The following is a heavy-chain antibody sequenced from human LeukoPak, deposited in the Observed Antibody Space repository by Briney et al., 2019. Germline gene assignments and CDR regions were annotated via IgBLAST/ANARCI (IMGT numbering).Heavy chain of an antibody. V-gene: IGHV4-59*01. CDR3: ARAGPGYCSGSSCFDY. D-gene: IGHD2-15*01. CDR1: GGSISGYY. CDR2: IYYGGST. J-gene: IGHJ4*02. Sequence: SETLSLTCTVSGGSISGYYWSWIRQPPGKGLEWIGYIYYGGSTNYNPSLKSRVTISLDPSKNQFSLKLSSVTAADTAVYYCARAGPGYCSGSSCFDYWGQGTLVTVSS.